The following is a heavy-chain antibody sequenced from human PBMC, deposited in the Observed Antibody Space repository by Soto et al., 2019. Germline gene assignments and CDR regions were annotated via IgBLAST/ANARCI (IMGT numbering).Heavy chain of an antibody. D-gene: IGHD3-9*01. CDR2: IYYSGST. CDR3: ARLEGLATISYYFDF. Sequence: ALETLSLTCTVSGGSSSSSSYYLGWIRQPPGKGLEWIGSIYYSGSTYYNPSLKSRVTISVDTSKNQFSLKLSSVTAADSAVYFCARLEGLATISYYFDFWGQGALVTVSS. V-gene: IGHV4-39*01. J-gene: IGHJ4*02. CDR1: GGSSSSSSYY.